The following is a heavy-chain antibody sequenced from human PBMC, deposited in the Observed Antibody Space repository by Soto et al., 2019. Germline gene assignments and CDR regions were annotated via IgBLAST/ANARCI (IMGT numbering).Heavy chain of an antibody. CDR3: ARADSSSWYELFDY. J-gene: IGHJ4*02. CDR1: GYTFTGYY. V-gene: IGHV1-2*02. Sequence: GASVKVSCKASGYTFTGYYMHWVRQAPGQGLEWMGWINPNSGGTNYAQKFQGRVTMTRDTSISTAYMELSRLRSDDTAVYYCARADSSSWYELFDYWGQGTLVTVSS. D-gene: IGHD6-13*01. CDR2: INPNSGGT.